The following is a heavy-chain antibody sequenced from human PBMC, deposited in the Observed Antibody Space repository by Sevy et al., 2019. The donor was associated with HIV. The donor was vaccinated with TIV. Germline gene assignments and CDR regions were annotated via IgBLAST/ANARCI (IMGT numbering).Heavy chain of an antibody. D-gene: IGHD6-19*01. V-gene: IGHV3-30-3*01. J-gene: IGHJ4*02. CDR2: ISYDGSNK. CDR1: GFTFSSYA. CDR3: ARDVGDSSGWLFDY. Sequence: GGSLRLSCAASGFTFSSYAMHWVRQAPGKGLEWVAVISYDGSNKYYADSVKGRFTISRDNSENTLYLQMNSLRAEDTAVYYCARDVGDSSGWLFDYWGQGTLVTVSS.